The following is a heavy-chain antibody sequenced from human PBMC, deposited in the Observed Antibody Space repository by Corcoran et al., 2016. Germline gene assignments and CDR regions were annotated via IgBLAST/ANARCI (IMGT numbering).Heavy chain of an antibody. V-gene: IGHV3-15*07. Sequence: EVQLVESGGGLVKPGGSLRLSCAASGFTFSNAWMNWVRQAPGKGLEWVGRIKSKTDGGTTDYAAPVKGRFTISRDDSKNTLDLKMNSLKTEETAVYYCTTEVCSSTSCYTGFDYWGQGTLVTVSS. D-gene: IGHD2-2*02. CDR1: GFTFSNAW. J-gene: IGHJ4*02. CDR3: TTEVCSSTSCYTGFDY. CDR2: IKSKTDGGTT.